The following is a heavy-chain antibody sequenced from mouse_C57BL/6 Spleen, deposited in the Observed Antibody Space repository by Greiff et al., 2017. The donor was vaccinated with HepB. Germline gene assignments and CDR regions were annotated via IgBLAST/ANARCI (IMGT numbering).Heavy chain of an antibody. D-gene: IGHD1-1*01. J-gene: IGHJ2*01. V-gene: IGHV1-54*01. Sequence: QVQLQQSGAELVRPGTSVKVSCKASGYAFTNYLIEWVKQRPGQGLEWIGVINPGSGGTNYNEKFKGKATLTADKSSSTAYMQLSSLTSEDSAVYCCARSASYYYGPLDYWGQGTTLTVSS. CDR3: ARSASYYYGPLDY. CDR2: INPGSGGT. CDR1: GYAFTNYL.